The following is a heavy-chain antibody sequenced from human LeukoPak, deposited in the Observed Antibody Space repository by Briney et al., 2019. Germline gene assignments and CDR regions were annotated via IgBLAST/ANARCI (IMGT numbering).Heavy chain of an antibody. CDR3: AKTGAVAPLNWFDP. V-gene: IGHV3-23*01. J-gene: IGHJ5*02. D-gene: IGHD6-19*01. CDR2: ISGSGGST. CDR1: GFTFSSYA. Sequence: GGSLRLSCAASGFTFSSYAMSWVRQAPGKGLEWVSAISGSGGSTYYADSVKGRFTISRDTSKNTLYLQMNSLRAEDTAVYYCAKTGAVAPLNWFDPWGQGTLVTVSS.